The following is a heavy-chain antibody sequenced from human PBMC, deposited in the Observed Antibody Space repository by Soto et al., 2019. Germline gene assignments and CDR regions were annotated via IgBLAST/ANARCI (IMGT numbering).Heavy chain of an antibody. J-gene: IGHJ5*02. CDR2: IIPILGIA. D-gene: IGHD6-19*01. CDR3: ARSAIEGSGWYSWFDP. V-gene: IGHV1-69*02. Sequence: QVQLVQSGAEVKKPGSSVKVSCKASGGTFSSYTISWVRQAPGQGPEWMGRIIPILGIANYAQKFQGRVTITADKSTSTAYMELSSLRSEDTAVYYCARSAIEGSGWYSWFDPWGQGTLVTVSS. CDR1: GGTFSSYT.